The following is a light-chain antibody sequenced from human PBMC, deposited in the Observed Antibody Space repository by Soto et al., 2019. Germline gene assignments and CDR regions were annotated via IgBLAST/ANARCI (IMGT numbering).Light chain of an antibody. J-gene: IGKJ1*01. Sequence: EIVLTQSPGTLSLSPGERATLSCRASQSVSSSYLAWYQQKPGQAPRLLIYGASSRATGIQDRFSGSGSGTDFTLTIRRLESEDFAVYYCKQYGSSPRTFGQGTKVDIK. V-gene: IGKV3-20*01. CDR1: QSVSSSY. CDR3: KQYGSSPRT. CDR2: GAS.